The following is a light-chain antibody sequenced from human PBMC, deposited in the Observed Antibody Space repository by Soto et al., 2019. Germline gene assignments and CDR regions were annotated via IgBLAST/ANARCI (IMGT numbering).Light chain of an antibody. Sequence: DIVLTQSPGTLSLSPGDRATLSCRASQSVSSSYLAWYQQKPGQAPRLLIYGASSRATGIPDRFSGSGSGTDFTLTISRLEPEDFAVYYCQQYGSSPQTFGPGTKVDIK. CDR2: GAS. CDR1: QSVSSSY. J-gene: IGKJ3*01. V-gene: IGKV3-20*01. CDR3: QQYGSSPQT.